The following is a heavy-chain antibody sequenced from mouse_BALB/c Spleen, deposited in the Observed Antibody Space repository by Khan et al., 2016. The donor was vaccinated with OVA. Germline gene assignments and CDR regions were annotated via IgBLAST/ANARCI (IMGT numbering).Heavy chain of an antibody. J-gene: IGHJ2*01. V-gene: IGHV2-9*02. Sequence: QVQLKESGPGLVAPSQSLSITCTVSGFSLTTYGVHWVRQPPGKGLEWLGVIWAGGSTNYNSALMSRLSISKDNSKSQVFLKMNSLQTDDTAMYYCAGDRGYDFEYFDYWGQGTTLTVSS. CDR1: GFSLTTYG. CDR2: IWAGGST. D-gene: IGHD2-4*01. CDR3: AGDRGYDFEYFDY.